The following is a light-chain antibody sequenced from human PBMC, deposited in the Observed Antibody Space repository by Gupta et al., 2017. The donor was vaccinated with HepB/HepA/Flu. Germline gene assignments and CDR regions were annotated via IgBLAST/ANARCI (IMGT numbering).Light chain of an antibody. Sequence: QSALTQPPSASGSPGQSVTISCTGTSRDVGGYNSVSWYQQHPGEAPRLMIYEVTKRPSGVPDRFSGSKSGNTASLTVSGLQAEDEADYYCTSYAGNDRGVFGGGTKLTVL. CDR2: EVT. V-gene: IGLV2-8*01. CDR3: TSYAGNDRGV. J-gene: IGLJ2*01. CDR1: SRDVGGYNS.